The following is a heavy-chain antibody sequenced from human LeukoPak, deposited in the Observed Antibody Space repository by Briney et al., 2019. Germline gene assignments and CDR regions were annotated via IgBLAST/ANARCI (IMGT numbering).Heavy chain of an antibody. D-gene: IGHD6-13*01. CDR3: ARFHSSSWADY. V-gene: IGHV3-11*01. Sequence: GGSLRLSCAAPGFTFSDYYMSWIRQAPGKGLEWVSYISSSGSTIYYADSVKGRFTISRDNAKNSLYLQMNSLRAEDTAVYYCARFHSSSWADYWGQGTLVTVSS. CDR1: GFTFSDYY. CDR2: ISSSGSTI. J-gene: IGHJ4*02.